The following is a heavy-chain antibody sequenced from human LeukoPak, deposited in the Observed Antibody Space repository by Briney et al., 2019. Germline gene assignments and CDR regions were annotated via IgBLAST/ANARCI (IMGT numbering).Heavy chain of an antibody. D-gene: IGHD6-13*01. CDR1: AGSISSTF. CDR3: ARGGYSTSWYEWFDP. CDR2: IYTSGTT. V-gene: IGHV4-4*07. Sequence: SETLSLTCSVSAGSISSTFWSWLRQPAGRGLEWIGHIYTSGTTTYNPSLESRVTMSVDTSKNQFSLYLTSVTAADTAVYYCARGGYSTSWYEWFDPWGQGTLVTVSS. J-gene: IGHJ5*02.